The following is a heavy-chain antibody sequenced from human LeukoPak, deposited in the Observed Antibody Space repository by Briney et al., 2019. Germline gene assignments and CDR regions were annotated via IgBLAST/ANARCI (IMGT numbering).Heavy chain of an antibody. CDR2: MNPNSGNT. D-gene: IGHD4-11*01. J-gene: IGHJ6*02. CDR1: GYTFTAYD. CDR3: HVDYTYGMDV. V-gene: IGHV1-8*03. Sequence: ASVKVSCKASGYTFTAYDINWVRQATGQGLEWMGWMNPNSGNTGYAQKFQGRVTITRNTSISTAYMELSSLRSEDTAVYYCHVDYTYGMDVWGQGTTVTVSS.